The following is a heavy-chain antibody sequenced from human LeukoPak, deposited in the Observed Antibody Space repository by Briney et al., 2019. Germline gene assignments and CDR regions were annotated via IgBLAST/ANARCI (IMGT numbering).Heavy chain of an antibody. CDR2: ISSSGSTI. D-gene: IGHD2-21*02. CDR3: ARRIAYCGGDCYAYYYYYYMDV. J-gene: IGHJ6*03. CDR1: GFTFSNYD. Sequence: GGSLRLSCAASGFTFSNYDMNWVRQAPGKGLEWVSYISSSGSTIYYADSVKGRFTISRDNAKNSLYLQMNSLRAEDTAVYYCARRIAYCGGDCYAYYYYYYMDVWGKGTTVTVSS. V-gene: IGHV3-48*03.